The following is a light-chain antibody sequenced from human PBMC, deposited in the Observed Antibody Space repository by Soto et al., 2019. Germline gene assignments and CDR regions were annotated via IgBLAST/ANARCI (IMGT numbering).Light chain of an antibody. CDR1: NIGSKS. V-gene: IGLV3-21*02. CDR2: DDS. CDR3: QVWDSSSDHWV. Sequence: SYELTQLPSVSVAPGQTARITCGGNNIGSKSVHWYQQKPGQAPVLVVYDDSDRPSGMPERFSGSNSGNTATLTISRVEAGDEADYYCQVWDSSSDHWVFGGGTKLTVL. J-gene: IGLJ3*02.